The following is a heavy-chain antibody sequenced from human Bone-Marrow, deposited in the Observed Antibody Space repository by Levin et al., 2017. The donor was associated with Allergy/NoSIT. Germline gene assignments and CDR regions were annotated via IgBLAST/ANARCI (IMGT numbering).Heavy chain of an antibody. J-gene: IGHJ4*02. D-gene: IGHD5-18*01. V-gene: IGHV4-39*01. Sequence: SQTLSLTCTVSGGSISSSSYYWGWIRQPPGKGLEWIGSIYYSGSTYYNPSLKSRVTISVDTSKNQFSLKLSSVTAADTAVYYCARQSSRGGYSYADWGQGTLVTVSS. CDR2: IYYSGST. CDR3: ARQSSRGGYSYAD. CDR1: GGSISSSSYY.